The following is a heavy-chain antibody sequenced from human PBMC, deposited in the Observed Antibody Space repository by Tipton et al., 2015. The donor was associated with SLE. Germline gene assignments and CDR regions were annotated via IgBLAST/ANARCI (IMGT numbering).Heavy chain of an antibody. CDR2: ISDSGRSI. Sequence: SLRLSCAASGLTFNNYAMTWVRPAPGKGLEWVSGISDSGRSIYYADSVKGRFTISRDNSKNTLYLQMTSLRTEDTAVYYCAKSDGSSRFYYYYMDVWGKGTTVTVSS. D-gene: IGHD6-13*01. V-gene: IGHV3-23*01. CDR1: GLTFNNYA. J-gene: IGHJ6*03. CDR3: AKSDGSSRFYYYYMDV.